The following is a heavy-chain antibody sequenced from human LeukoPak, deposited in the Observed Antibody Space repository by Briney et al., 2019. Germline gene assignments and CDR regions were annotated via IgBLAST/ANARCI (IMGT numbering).Heavy chain of an antibody. CDR3: ARGLRAGNYYYYAMDV. Sequence: GGSLRLSCAASGFTFNSYGMSWVRQAPGKGLEWVSVIYSGGTTYYVDSVKGRFIISRDNSKNTLYLQMNSLRAEDTAVYYCARGLRAGNYYYYAMDVWGQGTTVTVSS. V-gene: IGHV3-66*01. D-gene: IGHD3-16*01. CDR1: GFTFNSYG. J-gene: IGHJ6*02. CDR2: IYSGGTT.